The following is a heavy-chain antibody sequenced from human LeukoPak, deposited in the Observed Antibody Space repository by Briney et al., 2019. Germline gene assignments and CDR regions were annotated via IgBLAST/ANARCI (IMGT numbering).Heavy chain of an antibody. Sequence: PSETLSLTCAVLGGSFSGYYWSWIRQPPGKGLEWIGEINHSGSTNYNPSLKSRVTISVDTSKNQFSLKLSSVTAADTAVYYCAREIAAAGTAYGYWGQGTLVTVSS. CDR1: GGSFSGYY. V-gene: IGHV4-34*01. D-gene: IGHD6-13*01. CDR3: AREIAAAGTAYGY. CDR2: INHSGST. J-gene: IGHJ4*02.